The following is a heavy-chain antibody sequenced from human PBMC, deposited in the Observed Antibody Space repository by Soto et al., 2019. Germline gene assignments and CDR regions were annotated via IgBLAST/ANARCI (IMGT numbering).Heavy chain of an antibody. J-gene: IGHJ3*02. Sequence: SETVSLTCTVSGRSVSSGSYYWSWIRQPPGKGLEWIVYIYDSGSTNYNPSLKSRVTISVDTSKNQFSLKLSSVTAAETAVYYCARDADHRHSYWFGGSAFDIWGQGKMVNVS. CDR2: IYDSGST. D-gene: IGHD3-16*01. CDR3: ARDADHRHSYWFGGSAFDI. CDR1: GRSVSSGSYY. V-gene: IGHV4-61*01.